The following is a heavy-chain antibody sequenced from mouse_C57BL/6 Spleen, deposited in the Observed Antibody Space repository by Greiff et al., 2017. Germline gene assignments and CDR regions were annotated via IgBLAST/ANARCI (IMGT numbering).Heavy chain of an antibody. Sequence: EVQVVESGGGLVQPGGSMKLSCVASGFTFSNYWMNWVRQSPEKGLEWVAQIRLKSDNYATNYAESVKGRFTISRDDSKSSVYLQMNNLRAEDTGIYYCTDYDYWYFEVWGTGTTVTVSS. D-gene: IGHD2-4*01. CDR2: IRLKSDNYAT. J-gene: IGHJ1*03. V-gene: IGHV6-3*01. CDR3: TDYDYWYFEV. CDR1: GFTFSNYW.